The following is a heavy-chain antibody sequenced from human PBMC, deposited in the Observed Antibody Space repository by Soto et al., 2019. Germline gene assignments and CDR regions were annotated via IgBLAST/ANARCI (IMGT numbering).Heavy chain of an antibody. Sequence: QVQLVQSGAEVKKPGSSVKVSCKASGGTFSSYTISWVRQAPGQGLEWMGRIIPILGIANYAQKFQGRVTITADKSTSTAYMELSSLRSEDTAVYYCVRDCSGGSCYEDYYYYMDVWGKGTTVTVSS. D-gene: IGHD2-15*01. CDR1: GGTFSSYT. V-gene: IGHV1-69*08. CDR3: VRDCSGGSCYEDYYYYMDV. CDR2: IIPILGIA. J-gene: IGHJ6*03.